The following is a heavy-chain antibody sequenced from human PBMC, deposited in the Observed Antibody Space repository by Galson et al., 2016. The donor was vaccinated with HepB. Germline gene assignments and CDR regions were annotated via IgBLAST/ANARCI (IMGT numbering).Heavy chain of an antibody. CDR3: ARAPDSGFDVYGWSH. J-gene: IGHJ4*02. CDR1: GGSISTYY. V-gene: IGHV4-59*12. Sequence: LSLTCTVSGGSISTYYWSWIRQPPGKSLEWIGYIHYSGSTNCNPSLKTPVTISVDTSQNQFSLNLRSVTAADTATYYCARAPDSGFDVYGWSHWGQGALVTVSS. CDR2: IHYSGST. D-gene: IGHD5-12*01.